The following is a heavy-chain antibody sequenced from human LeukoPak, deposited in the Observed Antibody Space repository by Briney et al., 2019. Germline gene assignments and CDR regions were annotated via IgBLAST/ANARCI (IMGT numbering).Heavy chain of an antibody. CDR3: AKRASGSGTSLGSVDY. CDR1: GPTLGSYC. V-gene: IGHV3-23*01. Sequence: GGSRTLSCAVYGPTLGSYCTGWDRPAPGKGLEWVSVISDSGGSTFYADSVKGRSTISRDKVKNTLYLQMSSVRAEDTGVYYCAKRASGSGTSLGSVDYWGQGTLVTVSS. J-gene: IGHJ4*02. D-gene: IGHD3-10*01. CDR2: ISDSGGST.